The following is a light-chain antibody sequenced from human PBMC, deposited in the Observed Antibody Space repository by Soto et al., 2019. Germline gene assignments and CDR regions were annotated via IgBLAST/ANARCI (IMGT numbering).Light chain of an antibody. CDR3: QVWDSSSDRGVV. V-gene: IGLV3-21*02. J-gene: IGLJ2*01. CDR2: DDS. Sequence: SYELTQPPSVSVAPGQTARITCGGNNIGSKSVHWYQQKPGQAPMLVVYDDSDRPSGIPERFSGSNSGNTATLTISRVEAGDEADYYCQVWDSSSDRGVVFGGGTKVTVL. CDR1: NIGSKS.